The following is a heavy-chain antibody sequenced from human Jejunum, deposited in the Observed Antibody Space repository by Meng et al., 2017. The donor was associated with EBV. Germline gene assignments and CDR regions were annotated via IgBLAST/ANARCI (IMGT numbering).Heavy chain of an antibody. Sequence: VQLVESGGGVVQPGGSLRLACAASGFTFRRYWMHWVRQAPGKGLVWVSRLNEDGGITTYADSVKGRFTISRDNAKNTLYLQMNSLRVEDTGVYFCSRDLVGADDDWGQGTLVTVSS. V-gene: IGHV3-74*01. D-gene: IGHD3-10*01. CDR3: SRDLVGADDD. CDR1: GFTFRRYW. J-gene: IGHJ4*02. CDR2: LNEDGGIT.